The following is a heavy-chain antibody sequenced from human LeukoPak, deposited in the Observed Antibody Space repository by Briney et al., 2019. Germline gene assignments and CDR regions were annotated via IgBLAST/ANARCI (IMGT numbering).Heavy chain of an antibody. D-gene: IGHD3-9*01. CDR2: ISGSGGST. Sequence: GGSLRLSCAASGFTFSSYAMSWVRQAPGKGLEWVSAISGSGGSTYYADSVKGRFTISRDNSKNTLYLQMNSLRAEDTAVYYCAKDGRPYDILTGYYDYWGQGTLVTVSS. CDR1: GFTFSSYA. J-gene: IGHJ4*02. CDR3: AKDGRPYDILTGYYDY. V-gene: IGHV3-23*01.